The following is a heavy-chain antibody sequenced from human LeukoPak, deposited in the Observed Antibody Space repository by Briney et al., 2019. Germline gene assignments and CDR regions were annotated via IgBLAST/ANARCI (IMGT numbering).Heavy chain of an antibody. CDR1: GFTFSSYG. Sequence: GRSLRLSCAASGFTFSSYGIHWVRQAPGKGLEWVAVISYDESNKYYADSVKGRFTISRDNSKNTLYLQMNSLRTEDTAVYYCVKDEAMVRGVITFYYFDYWGQGTLVTVSS. D-gene: IGHD3-10*01. CDR3: VKDEAMVRGVITFYYFDY. CDR2: ISYDESNK. J-gene: IGHJ4*02. V-gene: IGHV3-30*18.